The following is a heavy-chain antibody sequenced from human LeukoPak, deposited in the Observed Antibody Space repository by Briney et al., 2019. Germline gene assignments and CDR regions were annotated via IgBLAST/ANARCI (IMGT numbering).Heavy chain of an antibody. D-gene: IGHD3-3*01. CDR1: GGSFSGYY. CDR3: ASLRVLRYDFWSGYRINWFDP. J-gene: IGHJ5*02. V-gene: IGHV4-34*01. CDR2: INHSGST. Sequence: SETLSLTCAVYGGSFSGYYWSWIRQPPGKGLEWIGEINHSGSTNYNPSLKSRVTISVDTSKNQFSLKLSSVTAADTAVYYCASLRVLRYDFWSGYRINWFDPWGQGTLVTVSS.